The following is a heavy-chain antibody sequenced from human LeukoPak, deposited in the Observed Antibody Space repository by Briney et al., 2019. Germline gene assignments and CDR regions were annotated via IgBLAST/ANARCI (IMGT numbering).Heavy chain of an antibody. CDR1: GASTGSYY. D-gene: IGHD3-22*01. CDR2: IYYSGSI. J-gene: IGHJ4*02. V-gene: IGHV4-59*01. CDR3: ARENPSGYYNRPIDY. Sequence: SETLSLTCTVSGASTGSYYWSWIRQPPGKGLEWIGDIYYSGSIKYNPSLKSRVTMSVDTSKNQFSLKLSSVTAADTAIYYCARENPSGYYNRPIDYWGQGTLVTVSS.